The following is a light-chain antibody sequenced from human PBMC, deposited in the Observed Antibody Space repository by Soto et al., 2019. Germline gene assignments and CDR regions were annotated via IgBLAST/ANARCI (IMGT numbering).Light chain of an antibody. CDR3: QVWDNHNDHYV. Sequence: SYELTQPPSVSVAPGQTARITCGGNNIESKSVHWYQQKSGQAPVLVVSVDAGRPSGIPARLSGSNSGNTATLTISRVEAGDEADYYCQVWDNHNDHYVFGTGTRSPS. CDR1: NIESKS. CDR2: VDA. J-gene: IGLJ1*01. V-gene: IGLV3-21*02.